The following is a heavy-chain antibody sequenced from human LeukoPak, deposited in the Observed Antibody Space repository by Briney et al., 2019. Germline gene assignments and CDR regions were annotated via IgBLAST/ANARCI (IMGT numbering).Heavy chain of an antibody. J-gene: IGHJ4*02. D-gene: IGHD1-26*01. CDR1: GFTFSSYW. CDR2: ISSDGSST. CDR3: ARFVGAITGNPRFDY. Sequence: GGSLRLSCAASGFTFSSYWMHWVRQVPGKGLVWVSRISSDGSSTSYADSVKGRFTISRDNAKNTLYLQMNSLRAEDTAVYYCARFVGAITGNPRFDYWGQGTLVTVSS. V-gene: IGHV3-74*01.